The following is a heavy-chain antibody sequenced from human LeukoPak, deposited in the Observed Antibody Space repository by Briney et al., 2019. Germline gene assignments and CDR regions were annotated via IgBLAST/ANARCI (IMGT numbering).Heavy chain of an antibody. CDR3: AKVGGDIVVVPAAMQFDY. V-gene: IGHV3-23*01. D-gene: IGHD2-2*01. Sequence: GGSLRLSCEASRFTFSSYAMSWVRQAPGKGLEWVSGITASGNTVFYADSVKGRFTISRDNSKNTLYLQMNSLRAEDTAVYYCAKVGGDIVVVPAAMQFDYWGQGTLVTVSS. CDR2: ITASGNTV. J-gene: IGHJ4*02. CDR1: RFTFSSYA.